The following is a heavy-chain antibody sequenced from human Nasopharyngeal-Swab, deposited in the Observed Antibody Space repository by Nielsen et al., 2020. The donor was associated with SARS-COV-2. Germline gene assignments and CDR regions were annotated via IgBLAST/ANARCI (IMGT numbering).Heavy chain of an antibody. CDR1: GYTFTSYG. J-gene: IGHJ5*02. Sequence: ASVKVSCKASGYTFTSYGISWVRQAPGQGLEGMGWISAYNGNTNYAQKLQGRVTMTTDTSTSTAYMELRSLRSDDTAVYYCVREPPLGYCSSTSCPGWFDPWGQGTLVTVSS. V-gene: IGHV1-18*01. CDR2: ISAYNGNT. CDR3: VREPPLGYCSSTSCPGWFDP. D-gene: IGHD2-2*01.